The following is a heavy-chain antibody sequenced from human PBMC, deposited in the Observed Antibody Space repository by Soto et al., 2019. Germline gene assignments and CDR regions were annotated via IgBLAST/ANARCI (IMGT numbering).Heavy chain of an antibody. J-gene: IGHJ4*02. Sequence: PSETLSLTCTVSGGSISSGGYDWSWIRQHPGKGLEWIGYIYYSGSTYYNPSLKSRVTISVDTSKNQFSLKLSSVTAADTAVYYCAREGLDYGVFDYWGQGTLVTV. CDR2: IYYSGST. CDR1: GGSISSGGYD. CDR3: AREGLDYGVFDY. V-gene: IGHV4-31*03. D-gene: IGHD4-17*01.